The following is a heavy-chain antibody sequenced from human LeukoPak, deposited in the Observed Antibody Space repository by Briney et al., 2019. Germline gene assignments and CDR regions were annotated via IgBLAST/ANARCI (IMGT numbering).Heavy chain of an antibody. V-gene: IGHV4-31*03. CDR2: IYYSGST. Sequence: SETLSLTCTVSGGSISSGGYYWSWIRQHPGKGLEWIGYIYYSGSTYYNPSLKSRVTISVDTSKNQFSLKLSSVTAADTAVYYCAIGGSHGMDVWGQGTTVTVSS. D-gene: IGHD3-16*01. J-gene: IGHJ6*02. CDR1: GGSISSGGYY. CDR3: AIGGSHGMDV.